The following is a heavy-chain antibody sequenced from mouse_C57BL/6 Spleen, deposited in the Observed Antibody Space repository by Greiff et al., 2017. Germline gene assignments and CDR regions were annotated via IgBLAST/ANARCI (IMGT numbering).Heavy chain of an antibody. CDR1: GYAFSSSW. CDR3: AREGSSGSFYAMDY. CDR2: IYPGDGDT. Sequence: LEESGPELVKPGASVKISCKASGYAFSSSWMNWVKQRPGKGLEWIGRIYPGDGDTNYNGKFKGKATLTADKSSSTAYMQLSSLTSEDSAVYFCAREGSSGSFYAMDYWGQGTSVTVSS. D-gene: IGHD3-2*02. V-gene: IGHV1-82*01. J-gene: IGHJ4*01.